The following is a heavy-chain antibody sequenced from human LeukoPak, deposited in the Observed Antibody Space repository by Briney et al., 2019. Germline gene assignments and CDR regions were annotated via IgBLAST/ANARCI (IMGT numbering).Heavy chain of an antibody. D-gene: IGHD5-12*01. Sequence: GGSLRLSCAASGFTFDDYAMHWVRHAPGKGLEWVSGITWNSDTIGYADSVKGRFTISRDNSKNTLFLQMNSLRAEDTAFYYCAKDMGTGGFTGSDLGFDYWGQGTLVTVSS. CDR1: GFTFDDYA. CDR2: ITWNSDTI. CDR3: AKDMGTGGFTGSDLGFDY. J-gene: IGHJ4*02. V-gene: IGHV3-9*01.